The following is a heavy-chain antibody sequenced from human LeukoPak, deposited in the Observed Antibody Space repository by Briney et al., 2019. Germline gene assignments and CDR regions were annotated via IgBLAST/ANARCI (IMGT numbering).Heavy chain of an antibody. CDR3: ARGLGSGNYYAY. CDR1: GGTFSSYS. V-gene: IGHV1-69*13. Sequence: SVKVSCKASGGTFSSYSISWVRQAPGQGLEWMGGIIPIFGTANYAQKFQGRVTITADESTSTAYMELSSLRSEDTAVNYCARGLGSGNYYAYWGQGTLVTVSS. J-gene: IGHJ4*02. D-gene: IGHD3-22*01. CDR2: IIPIFGTA.